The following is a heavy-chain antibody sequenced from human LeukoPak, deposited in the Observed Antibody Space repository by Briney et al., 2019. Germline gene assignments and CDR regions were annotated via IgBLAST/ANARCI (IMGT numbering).Heavy chain of an antibody. CDR2: ISWNSGSI. J-gene: IGHJ4*02. V-gene: IGHV3-9*01. Sequence: GRSLRLSCAASGFTFDDYAMHWVRQAPGKGLEWVSGISWNSGSIGYADSVKGRFTISRDNAKNSLYLQMTSLRAEDTALYYCAKEMRYSSSSCDFDYWGQGTLVTVSS. CDR1: GFTFDDYA. CDR3: AKEMRYSSSSCDFDY. D-gene: IGHD6-13*01.